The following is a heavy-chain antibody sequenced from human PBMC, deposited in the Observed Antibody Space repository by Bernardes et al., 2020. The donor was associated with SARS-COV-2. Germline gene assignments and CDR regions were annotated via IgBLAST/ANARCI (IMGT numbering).Heavy chain of an antibody. V-gene: IGHV3-30*03. CDR3: AIGAVAGTEGFAF. CDR2: ISYDGNFQ. J-gene: IGHJ4*02. CDR1: GFTFSNYG. Sequence: GGSLRLSCAGSGFTFSNYGMHWVRQAPGKGLEWVATISYDGNFQYYGDSVKGRFTISRDNSKNTLFLQMNSLRGDDTAVYFCAIGAVAGTEGFAFWGQGTLVTVSS. D-gene: IGHD6-19*01.